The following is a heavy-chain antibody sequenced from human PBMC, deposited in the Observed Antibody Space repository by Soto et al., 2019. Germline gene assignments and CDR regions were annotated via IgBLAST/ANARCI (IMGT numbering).Heavy chain of an antibody. V-gene: IGHV1-18*01. CDR1: GYTFTSYG. D-gene: IGHD2-2*01. J-gene: IGHJ5*02. CDR2: ISAYNGNT. CDR3: ARGAPYCSSTSCYFWFDP. Sequence: ASVKVSCKASGYTFTSYGISWVRQAPGQGLEWMGWISAYNGNTNYAQKLQGRVTMTTDTSTSTAYMELRSLRSDDTAVYYCARGAPYCSSTSCYFWFDPWGQGTLVTVSS.